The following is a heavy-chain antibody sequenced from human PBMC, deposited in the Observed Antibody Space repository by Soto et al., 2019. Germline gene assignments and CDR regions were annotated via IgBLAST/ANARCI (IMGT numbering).Heavy chain of an antibody. V-gene: IGHV4-31*03. J-gene: IGHJ4*02. CDR2: IYYSGST. CDR1: GGSISPGGYY. Sequence: QVQLQESGPGLVKPSQTLSLTCTVSGGSISPGGYYWTRSRQHPGKGLEWIGYIYYSGSTYYNPSLKSRVTISVDTSKNQFSLKLSSVTAADTVVYYCARGLSVTRFGIWSQGTLVTVSS. CDR3: ARGLSVTRFGI. D-gene: IGHD4-17*01.